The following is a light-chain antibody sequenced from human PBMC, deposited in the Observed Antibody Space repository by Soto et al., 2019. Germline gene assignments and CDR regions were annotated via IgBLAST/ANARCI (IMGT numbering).Light chain of an antibody. V-gene: IGLV2-14*02. CDR2: EVT. CDR3: NSYTTLSNRV. J-gene: IGLJ1*01. Sequence: QSVLTQPASVSGSPGQSITISCTGTSGNVGSYKLVSWYQQHPGKAPKLMIFEVTNRPSGVSDRFSGSKSGNTASLTISGLQAEDEANYYCNSYTTLSNRVFGTGTKVTVL. CDR1: SGNVGSYKL.